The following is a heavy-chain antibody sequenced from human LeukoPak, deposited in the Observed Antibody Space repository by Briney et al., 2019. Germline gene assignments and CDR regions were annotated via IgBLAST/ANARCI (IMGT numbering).Heavy chain of an antibody. D-gene: IGHD5-24*01. CDR2: IYYSGST. Sequence: SETLSPTCTVSGGSISRSSYYWGWTRQPPGKGLEWIGSIYYSGSTYYNPSLKSRVTISVDTSKNQFSLKLSSVTAADTAVYYCARRLEMATIDYWGQGTLVTVSS. J-gene: IGHJ4*02. CDR3: ARRLEMATIDY. V-gene: IGHV4-39*01. CDR1: GGSISRSSYY.